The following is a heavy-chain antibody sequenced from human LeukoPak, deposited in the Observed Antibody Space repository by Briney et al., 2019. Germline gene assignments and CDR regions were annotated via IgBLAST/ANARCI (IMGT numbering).Heavy chain of an antibody. CDR3: ARGRSGSYGFFDY. Sequence: GGSLRLSCAASGFTFSSYGMHWVRQAPGKGLEWVAVISYDGSNKYYADSVKGRFTISRDNSKDTLYLQMNSLRAEDTAVYYCARGRSGSYGFFDYWSLGNLVTVSS. CDR1: GFTFSSYG. V-gene: IGHV3-30*03. J-gene: IGHJ4*02. D-gene: IGHD3-10*01. CDR2: ISYDGSNK.